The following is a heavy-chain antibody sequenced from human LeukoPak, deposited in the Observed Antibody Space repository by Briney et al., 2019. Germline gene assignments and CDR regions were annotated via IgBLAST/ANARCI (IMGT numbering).Heavy chain of an antibody. J-gene: IGHJ3*02. V-gene: IGHV4-34*01. D-gene: IGHD2-2*01. CDR1: GGSFSTYY. Sequence: KPSETLSLTCAVSGGSFSTYYWSWIRQPPGKGLEWIGEINHSGSTNYNPSLKSRVTISVDTSKNQFSLKLSSVTAADTAVYYCARFSVRYCSSTSCYRAFDIWGQGTMVTVSS. CDR3: ARFSVRYCSSTSCYRAFDI. CDR2: INHSGST.